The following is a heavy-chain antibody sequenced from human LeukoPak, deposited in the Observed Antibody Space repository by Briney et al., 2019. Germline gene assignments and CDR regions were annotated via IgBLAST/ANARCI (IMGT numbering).Heavy chain of an antibody. CDR2: IIPIFGTA. CDR3: ARGDILTGYDLDY. CDR1: GGTFSSYA. Sequence: GASVKVSCKASGGTFSSYAISWVRQAPGQGLEWMGGIIPIFGTANYAQKLQGRVTMTTDTSTSTAYMELRSLRSDDTAVYYCARGDILTGYDLDYWGQGTLVTVSS. D-gene: IGHD3-9*01. V-gene: IGHV1-69*05. J-gene: IGHJ4*02.